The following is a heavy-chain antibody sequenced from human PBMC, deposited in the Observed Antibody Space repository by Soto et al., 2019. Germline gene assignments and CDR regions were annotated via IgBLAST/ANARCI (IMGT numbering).Heavy chain of an antibody. J-gene: IGHJ6*02. Sequence: QVQLVESGGGLVKPGGSLTLSCAASGFIFRDYYISWIRQAPGKGLEWISCSSNRDRSIYYADSVTDRFTISKDNAKNLVYLHMNTLRVEDTAAYYCARAWRIDTLGLMTMAKGMDVWGQGTTVTVSS. CDR1: GFIFRDYY. CDR2: SSNRDRSI. CDR3: ARAWRIDTLGLMTMAKGMDV. V-gene: IGHV3-11*01. D-gene: IGHD3-10*01.